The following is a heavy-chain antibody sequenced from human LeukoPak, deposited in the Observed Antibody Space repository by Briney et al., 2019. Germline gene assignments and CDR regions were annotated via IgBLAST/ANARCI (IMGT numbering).Heavy chain of an antibody. V-gene: IGHV3-48*04. CDR3: ATRDSSGYSPLDY. Sequence: GGSLRLSCAASGFTFSSYSMNWVRQAPGKGLEWVSYISSSSTIYYADSVKGRFTISRDNAKNSLYLQMNSLRAEDTAVYYCATRDSSGYSPLDYWGQGTLVTVSS. CDR1: GFTFSSYS. D-gene: IGHD3-22*01. J-gene: IGHJ4*02. CDR2: ISSSSTI.